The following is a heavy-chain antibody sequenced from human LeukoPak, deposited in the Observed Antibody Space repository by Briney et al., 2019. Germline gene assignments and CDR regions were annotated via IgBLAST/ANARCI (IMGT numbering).Heavy chain of an antibody. D-gene: IGHD3-10*01. CDR3: ARDTLSGFFHGQRYYYGMDV. CDR1: GGSISSSSYY. CDR2: IYYSGST. Sequence: SETLSLSCTVSGGSISSSSYYWGWIRQPAGKGLEWIGYIYYSGSTYYNPSLKSRVTISVDTSKNQFSLKLSSVTAADTAVYYCARDTLSGFFHGQRYYYGMDVWGQGTTVTVSS. V-gene: IGHV4-30-4*08. J-gene: IGHJ6*02.